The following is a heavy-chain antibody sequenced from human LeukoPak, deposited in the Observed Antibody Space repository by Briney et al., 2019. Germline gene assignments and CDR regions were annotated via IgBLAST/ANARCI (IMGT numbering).Heavy chain of an antibody. J-gene: IGHJ3*01. D-gene: IGHD3-10*01. CDR1: GGSINDYY. Sequence: SETLSLTCTVSGGSINDYYWSWIRQPPGKGLEYIGYIYYSGSTNYNPSPKSRVTISIDTSKSHFSLKLSSVTAADTAVYYCARRFDLWGQGTMVTVSS. CDR2: IYYSGST. CDR3: ARRFDL. V-gene: IGHV4-59*08.